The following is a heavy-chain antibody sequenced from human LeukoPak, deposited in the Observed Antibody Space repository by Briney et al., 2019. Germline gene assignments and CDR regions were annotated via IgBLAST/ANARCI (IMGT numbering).Heavy chain of an antibody. Sequence: GGSLRLSCSASGFTFSSYAMHWVRQAPGKGLEYVSAISSNGGSTYYADSVKGRFTISRDNSKNTLYLQMSSLRAEDTAVYYCVAGYSSSWSYFDYWGQGTLVAVSS. CDR2: ISSNGGST. D-gene: IGHD6-13*01. CDR3: VAGYSSSWSYFDY. V-gene: IGHV3-64D*09. CDR1: GFTFSSYA. J-gene: IGHJ4*02.